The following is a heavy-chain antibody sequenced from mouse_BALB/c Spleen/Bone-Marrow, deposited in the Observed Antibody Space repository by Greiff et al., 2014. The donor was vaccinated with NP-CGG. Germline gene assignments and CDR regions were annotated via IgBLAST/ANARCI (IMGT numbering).Heavy chain of an antibody. J-gene: IGHJ2*01. D-gene: IGHD1-1*02. Sequence: DVQLQESGPELVKPGASVKISCKASGYTFTDYNIHWVKQNHGRSLEWIGYIYPYNGVTGYNQKFKNKATLTADISSTTAYLELRSLTSEDSAVYFCTIYDYWGLGTTLTVSS. V-gene: IGHV1S29*02. CDR2: IYPYNGVT. CDR1: GYTFTDYN. CDR3: TIYDY.